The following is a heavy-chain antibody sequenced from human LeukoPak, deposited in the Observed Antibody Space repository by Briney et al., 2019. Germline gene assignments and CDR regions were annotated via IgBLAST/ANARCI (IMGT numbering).Heavy chain of an antibody. Sequence: GASVNVSRKASGYTFTSYDINWVRQATGQGLELLGWMNPNSGNTGYAKKFQGRVTMTRNTSISTAYMELSSLRSEDTAVYYCARGLLAHYYYMDVWGKGTTVTVSS. V-gene: IGHV1-8*01. CDR2: MNPNSGNT. J-gene: IGHJ6*03. CDR3: ARGLLAHYYYMDV. CDR1: GYTFTSYD.